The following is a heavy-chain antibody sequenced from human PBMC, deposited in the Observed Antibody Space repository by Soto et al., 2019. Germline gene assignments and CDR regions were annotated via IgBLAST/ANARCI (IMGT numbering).Heavy chain of an antibody. J-gene: IGHJ5*02. CDR1: GFSLSTSGVA. V-gene: IGHV2-5*02. CDR3: ACAITYNRGWFQNWFDP. D-gene: IGHD6-19*01. CDR2: IYWDDDK. Sequence: QITLKESAPTLVKPTQTLTLTCTFSGFSLSTSGVAVGWIRQPPGKALEWLAVIYWDDDKLYTPSLKSRLTLTKDTSKNQVVLTLTNMDPADTATYYCACAITYNRGWFQNWFDPWGQGTLVTVSS.